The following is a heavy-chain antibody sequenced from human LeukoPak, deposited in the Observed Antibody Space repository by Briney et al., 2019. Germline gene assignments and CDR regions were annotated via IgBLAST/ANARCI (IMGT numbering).Heavy chain of an antibody. V-gene: IGHV3-11*01. Sequence: GGSLRLSCAASGFTFSDYYMSWIRQAPGKGLEWVSYISSSGSTIYYADSVKGRFTISRDNARNSLYLQMNSLRAEDTAVYYCAGTRAKLWFGELSGDDAFDIWGQGTMVTVSS. D-gene: IGHD3-10*01. CDR1: GFTFSDYY. J-gene: IGHJ3*02. CDR3: AGTRAKLWFGELSGDDAFDI. CDR2: ISSSGSTI.